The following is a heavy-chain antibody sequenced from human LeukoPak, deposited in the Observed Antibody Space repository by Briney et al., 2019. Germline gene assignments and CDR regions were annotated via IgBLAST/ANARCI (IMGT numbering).Heavy chain of an antibody. CDR1: GFTVSSYY. D-gene: IGHD3-10*01. CDR2: IYSGGST. Sequence: GGSLRLSCAASGFTVSSYYMSCVRQAPGKGLEGVSVIYSGGSTYYADSVKGRFTISRDNSKNTLYLQMNSLRAEDTAVYYCVLYGSGSYLDYWGQGTLVTVSS. CDR3: VLYGSGSYLDY. J-gene: IGHJ4*02. V-gene: IGHV3-53*01.